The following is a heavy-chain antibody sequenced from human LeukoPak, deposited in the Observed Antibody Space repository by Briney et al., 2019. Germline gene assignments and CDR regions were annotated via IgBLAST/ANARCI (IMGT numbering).Heavy chain of an antibody. V-gene: IGHV3-33*01. CDR1: GFTFSRYG. Sequence: QPGRSLRLSCAASGFTFSRYGMHWVRQAPGMGLEWVAVIWYDGSNKYYADSVKGRFTVSRDNSKNTLYLQLNSLRAEDTAVYYCARDFTFDYWGQGTLVTVSS. CDR3: ARDFTFDY. J-gene: IGHJ4*02. CDR2: IWYDGSNK. D-gene: IGHD3-16*01.